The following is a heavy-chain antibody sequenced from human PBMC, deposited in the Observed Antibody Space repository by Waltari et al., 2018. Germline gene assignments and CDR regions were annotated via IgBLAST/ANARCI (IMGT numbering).Heavy chain of an antibody. CDR3: ARDGSAGAVTDGIY. V-gene: IGHV4-30-4*08. D-gene: IGHD2-21*02. Sequence: QVQLQESGPGLVKPSQTLSLPCTVSGCSISSGDYYWSWIRPPPGKGLEWIGYIYYSGSTYYNPSLKSRVTISVDTSKNQFSLKLSSVTAADTAVYYCARDGSAGAVTDGIYWGQGTLVTVSS. CDR2: IYYSGST. CDR1: GCSISSGDYY. J-gene: IGHJ4*02.